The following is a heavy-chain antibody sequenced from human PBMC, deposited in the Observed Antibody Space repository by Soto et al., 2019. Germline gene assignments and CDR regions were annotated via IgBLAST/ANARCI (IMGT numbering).Heavy chain of an antibody. CDR1: GFTFSNAW. V-gene: IGHV3-15*01. CDR3: TAGTTVTFYGMDV. D-gene: IGHD4-17*01. CDR2: IKSKTDGGTT. Sequence: GGSLRLSCAASGFTFSNAWMSWVSQAPGKGLEWVGRIKSKTDGGTTDYAAPVKGRFTISREDSKNTLYLQMNSLKTEDTAVYYCTAGTTVTFYGMDVWGQGTTVTVSS. J-gene: IGHJ6*02.